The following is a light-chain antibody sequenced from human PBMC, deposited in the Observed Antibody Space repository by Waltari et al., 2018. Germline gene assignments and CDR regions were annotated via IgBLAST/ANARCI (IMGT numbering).Light chain of an antibody. CDR3: QVWDSDGDYVV. V-gene: IGLV3-21*02. CDR1: DIGDKR. CDR2: DDT. Sequence: SYVLTQPPSVSVAPGQTARITCGGSDIGDKRVHWYQHKTGQAPLLVVYDDTDWPSGIPGRISGSNSGYTATLSITRVEAGDEADYYCQVWDSDGDYVVFGGGTKLIVL. J-gene: IGLJ2*01.